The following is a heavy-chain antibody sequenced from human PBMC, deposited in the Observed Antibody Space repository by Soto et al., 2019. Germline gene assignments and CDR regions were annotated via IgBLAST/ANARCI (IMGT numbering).Heavy chain of an antibody. V-gene: IGHV3-48*03. D-gene: IGHD4-17*01. CDR2: ISFSGTPI. Sequence: EVQLVESGGGLAQPGGSLRLSCAASGITISSYEMNWVRQAPGKGLQWISYISFSGTPIYYADSVKGRFTISRDNAKNSLYLQMNSLTAEDTAVYFCARGGRGATMVNTVDISGQGTMVTVSS. CDR3: ARGGRGATMVNTVDI. CDR1: GITISSYE. J-gene: IGHJ3*02.